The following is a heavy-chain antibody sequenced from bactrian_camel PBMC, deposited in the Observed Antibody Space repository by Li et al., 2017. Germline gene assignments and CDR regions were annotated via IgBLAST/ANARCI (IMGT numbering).Heavy chain of an antibody. V-gene: IGHV3S6*01. CDR1: GITFSRHD. CDR3: AAEGARQSRDGKCSTHPPAFGV. CDR2: ITSLPSLFRAA. Sequence: HVQLVESGGGLVQPGESLRLSCVASGITFSRHDMSWVRQAPGKEVECVAGITSLPSLFRAASYADSVKGRFTISEDKAKNTLYLQINDLKPEDSGKYYCAAEGARQSRDGKCSTHPPAFGVRGRGTQVTVS. J-gene: IGHJ6*01. D-gene: IGHD2*01.